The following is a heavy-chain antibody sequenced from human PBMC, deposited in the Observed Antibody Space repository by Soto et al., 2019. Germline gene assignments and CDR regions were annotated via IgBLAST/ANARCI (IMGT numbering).Heavy chain of an antibody. V-gene: IGHV1-69*01. D-gene: IGHD1-26*01. J-gene: IGHJ4*02. CDR2: IIPLFGTA. Sequence: QVQLVQSGAEVKKPGSSVKGSCKASGGTFSSYSINWVRQAPGQGLEWMGEIIPLFGTANYAQKVQGRVTITADESTSTAYMERSSLRSEDTAVYYCARDGGRHSGGIDYWGQGTLVTVSS. CDR3: ARDGGRHSGGIDY. CDR1: GGTFSSYS.